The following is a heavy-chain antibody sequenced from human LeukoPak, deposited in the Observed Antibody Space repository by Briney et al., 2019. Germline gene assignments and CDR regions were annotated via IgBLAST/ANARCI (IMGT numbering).Heavy chain of an antibody. CDR1: GYTFTGYY. CDR3: ARELITTSTRNFDY. Sequence: ASVKVSCKASGYTFTGYYMHWVRQAPGQGLEWMGRINPNSGGTNYAQKFQGRVTMTRDTSISTAYMELSRLRSDDTAVYYCARELITTSTRNFDYWGQGTLVTVSA. D-gene: IGHD2-8*01. V-gene: IGHV1-2*06. J-gene: IGHJ4*02. CDR2: INPNSGGT.